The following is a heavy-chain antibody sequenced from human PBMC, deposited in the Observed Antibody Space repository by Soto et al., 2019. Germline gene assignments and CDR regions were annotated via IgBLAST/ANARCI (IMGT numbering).Heavy chain of an antibody. Sequence: QVQVMQSGAEVKKPGASLKVSCKASGYTFTSYGISWVRQAPGQGLEWMGWISTYNGNTNYAQKLQGRVTMTTDTSTSTAYMELRSLRSDDTAVYYCGRDLYQSVFYYGMDVWGQGTTVTVSS. J-gene: IGHJ6*02. D-gene: IGHD2-2*01. V-gene: IGHV1-18*01. CDR2: ISTYNGNT. CDR3: GRDLYQSVFYYGMDV. CDR1: GYTFTSYG.